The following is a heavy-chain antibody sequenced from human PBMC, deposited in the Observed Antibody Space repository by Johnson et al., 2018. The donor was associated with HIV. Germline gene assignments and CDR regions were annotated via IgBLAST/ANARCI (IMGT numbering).Heavy chain of an antibody. CDR2: IYSGGST. CDR3: ARGHHDSGYPLEAFDI. D-gene: IGHD3-22*01. Sequence: QVQLVESGGGVVQPGRSLRLSCAAPGFTFSSYGMHWVRQAPGTGLEWAAVIYSGGSTYYADSVTGRFIISRDNFKNTLLLQINSLRVDDTAMYYCARGHHDSGYPLEAFDIWGQGTMVSVSS. J-gene: IGHJ3*02. CDR1: GFTFSSYG. V-gene: IGHV3-NL1*01.